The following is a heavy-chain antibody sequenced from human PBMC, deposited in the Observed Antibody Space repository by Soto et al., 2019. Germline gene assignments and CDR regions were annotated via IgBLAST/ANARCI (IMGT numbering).Heavy chain of an antibody. V-gene: IGHV4-61*01. CDR1: GGSVSSGSSY. Sequence: PSETLSLTCTVSGGSVSSGSSYWSWIRQPPGKGLEWIGYVHYSGSTNYNPSLKSRVTISVDTSKNQFSLKLSSVTAADTAVYYCARENGGSYLDVWGQGTTVTVSS. J-gene: IGHJ6*02. CDR3: ARENGGSYLDV. CDR2: VHYSGST. D-gene: IGHD1-26*01.